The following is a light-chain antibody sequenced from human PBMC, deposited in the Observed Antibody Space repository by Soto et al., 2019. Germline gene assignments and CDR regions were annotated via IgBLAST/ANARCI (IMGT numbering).Light chain of an antibody. CDR3: SSFTSTSTNYV. CDR1: SSDIGVYNH. J-gene: IGLJ1*01. CDR2: DVS. Sequence: QSALTQPASGSGSPGQSITISCTGTSSDIGVYNHVSWYQQHPGKAPKLMIYDVSNRPSGVSNRFSGSKSGNTASLTISGLQPEDEADYYCSSFTSTSTNYVFGTGTKLTVL. V-gene: IGLV2-14*01.